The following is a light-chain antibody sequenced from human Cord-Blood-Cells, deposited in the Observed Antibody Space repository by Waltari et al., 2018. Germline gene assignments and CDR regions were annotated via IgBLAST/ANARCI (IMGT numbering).Light chain of an antibody. CDR1: SSDVGGYNY. J-gene: IGLJ2*01. Sequence: QSALTQPASVSGSPGQSLTISCTGTSSDVGGYNYVSWYQQHPGKATKLRIYDVSNRPSGVSNRFSGSKSGNTASLTISGLQAEDEADYYCSSYTTSSTRVFGGGTKLTVL. CDR2: DVS. CDR3: SSYTTSSTRV. V-gene: IGLV2-14*01.